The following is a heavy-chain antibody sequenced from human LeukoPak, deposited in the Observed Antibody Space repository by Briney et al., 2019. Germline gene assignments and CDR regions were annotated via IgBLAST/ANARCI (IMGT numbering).Heavy chain of an antibody. CDR3: ARHSPGYPFFDP. CDR2: ILYSWST. D-gene: IGHD2-15*01. Sequence: SDPLSLTCTLSGRPISRYYWIWPRRPRGKGLEGIRYILYSWSTNHNPPLKSRVTISVDTSTNQFSLKPRSVPAADTAVYYCARHSPGYPFFDPWGQGTLVTVSS. J-gene: IGHJ5*02. V-gene: IGHV4-59*08. CDR1: GRPISRYY.